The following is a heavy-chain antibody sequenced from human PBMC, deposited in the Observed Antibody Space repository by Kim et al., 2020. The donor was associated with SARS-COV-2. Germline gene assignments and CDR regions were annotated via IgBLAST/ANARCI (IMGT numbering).Heavy chain of an antibody. Sequence: SVNGRFTISRDNSKNSLYLQLNSLRSEDTALYYCAKDFSGSGSFSVFDFWGRGTLVTVSS. CDR3: AKDFSGSGSFSVFDF. V-gene: IGHV3-43*01. D-gene: IGHD3-10*01. J-gene: IGHJ4*02.